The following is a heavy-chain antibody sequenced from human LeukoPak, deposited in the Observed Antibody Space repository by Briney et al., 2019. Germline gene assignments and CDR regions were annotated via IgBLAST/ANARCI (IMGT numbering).Heavy chain of an antibody. CDR1: GGSFSGYY. J-gene: IGHJ4*02. V-gene: IGHV4-34*01. Sequence: SETLSLTCAVYGGSFSGYYWSWIRQPPGKGLEWIGEINHSGSTNYNPSLKSRVTISVDTSKNQFSLKLSSVTAADTAVYYCARALLRGGYNVDYWGQGTLVTVSS. D-gene: IGHD5-24*01. CDR2: INHSGST. CDR3: ARALLRGGYNVDY.